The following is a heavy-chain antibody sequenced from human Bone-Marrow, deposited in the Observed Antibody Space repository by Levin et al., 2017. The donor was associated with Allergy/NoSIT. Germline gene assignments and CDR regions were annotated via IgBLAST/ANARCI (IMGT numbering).Heavy chain of an antibody. CDR2: ISSSSSYT. CDR3: ARASCSSSWYECQGSPPGAFDI. Sequence: PGGSLRLSCAASGFTFSDYYMSWIRQAPGKGLEWVSYISSSSSYTNYADSVKGRFTISRDNAKNSLYLQMNSLRAEDTAVYYCARASCSSSWYECQGSPPGAFDIWGQGTMVTVSS. V-gene: IGHV3-11*05. J-gene: IGHJ3*02. CDR1: GFTFSDYY. D-gene: IGHD6-13*01.